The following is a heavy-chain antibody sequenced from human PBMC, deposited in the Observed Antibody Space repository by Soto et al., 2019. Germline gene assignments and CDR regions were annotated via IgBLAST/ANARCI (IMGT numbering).Heavy chain of an antibody. D-gene: IGHD1-26*01. Sequence: GGSLRLSCAASGFTFSSYGMHWVRQAPGKGLEWVAVISYDGSNKYYADSVKGRFTISRDNSKNTLYLQMNSLRDEDTAVYYCAKELGVLGGRLFTWGQGTLVTRLI. J-gene: IGHJ4*02. CDR2: ISYDGSNK. V-gene: IGHV3-30*18. CDR1: GFTFSSYG. CDR3: AKELGVLGGRLFT.